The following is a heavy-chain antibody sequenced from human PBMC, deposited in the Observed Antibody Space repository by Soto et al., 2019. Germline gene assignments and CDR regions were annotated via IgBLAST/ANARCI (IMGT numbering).Heavy chain of an antibody. V-gene: IGHV4-34*01. Sequence: SETLSLTCAVYGGSFSGYYWIWIRQPPGKGLEWIGEINHSGSTNYNPSLKSRVTISVDTSKNQFSLKLSSVTAADTAVYYCARVPLRPKYSSSPNRYYYYGMDVWGQGTTVTVSS. J-gene: IGHJ6*02. CDR2: INHSGST. D-gene: IGHD6-6*01. CDR1: GGSFSGYY. CDR3: ARVPLRPKYSSSPNRYYYYGMDV.